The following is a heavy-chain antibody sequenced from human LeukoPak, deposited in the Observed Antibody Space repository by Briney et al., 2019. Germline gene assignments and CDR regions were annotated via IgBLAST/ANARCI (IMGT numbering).Heavy chain of an antibody. Sequence: HPGGSLRLSCAASGFTFSSYAMSWVRQAPGKGLEWVSAISGSGGSTYYADSVKGWFTISRDNSKNTLYLQINSLRAEDTAIYYCAKVYYGSGSYPYYFDCWGQGTLVTVSS. CDR3: AKVYYGSGSYPYYFDC. D-gene: IGHD3-10*01. J-gene: IGHJ4*02. V-gene: IGHV3-23*01. CDR2: ISGSGGST. CDR1: GFTFSSYA.